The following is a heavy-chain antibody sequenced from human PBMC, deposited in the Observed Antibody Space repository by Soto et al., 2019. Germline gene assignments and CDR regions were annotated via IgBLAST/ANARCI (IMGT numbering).Heavy chain of an antibody. Sequence: PGESLKISCHGSGYSFTSYWISWVRQMPGKGLEWMGRIDPSDSYTNYSPSFQGHVTIAADKSISTAYLQWSSLKASDTAMYYCARRGFIAAADHNFGMDVWGQGTTVTVSS. CDR2: IDPSDSYT. V-gene: IGHV5-10-1*01. J-gene: IGHJ6*02. CDR3: ARRGFIAAADHNFGMDV. D-gene: IGHD6-13*01. CDR1: GYSFTSYW.